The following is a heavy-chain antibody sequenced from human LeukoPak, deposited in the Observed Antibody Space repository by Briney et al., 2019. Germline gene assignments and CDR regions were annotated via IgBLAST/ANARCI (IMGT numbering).Heavy chain of an antibody. CDR1: GGSFSGYY. J-gene: IGHJ4*02. Sequence: SETLSLTCAVYGGSFSGYYWSWIRQPPGKGLEWIGEINHSGSTNYNPSLKSRVTISVDTSKNQFSPKLSSVTAADTAVYYCARSNLITMVQGVIIPCFDYWGQGTLVTVSS. CDR3: ARSNLITMVQGVIIPCFDY. D-gene: IGHD3-10*01. CDR2: INHSGST. V-gene: IGHV4-34*01.